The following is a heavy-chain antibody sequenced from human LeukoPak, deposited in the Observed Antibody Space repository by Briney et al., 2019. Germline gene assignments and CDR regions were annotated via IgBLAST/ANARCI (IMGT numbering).Heavy chain of an antibody. CDR2: VHYSGSI. CDR3: ARYSGFDGDYFDY. D-gene: IGHD5-12*01. CDR1: GGSISRYY. Sequence: PSETLSLTCTVSGGSISRYYWSWIRQPPGKGLEWIGYVHYSGSINYNASLKSRVTISVQTSKNQFSLRLTSLTAADTAVYYCARYSGFDGDYFDYWGQGTLVTVSS. V-gene: IGHV4-59*08. J-gene: IGHJ4*02.